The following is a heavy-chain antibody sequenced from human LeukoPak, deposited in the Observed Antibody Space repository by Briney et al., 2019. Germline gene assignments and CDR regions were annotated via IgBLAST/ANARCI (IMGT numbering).Heavy chain of an antibody. CDR3: ARALGYSSSSLSEYFQH. J-gene: IGHJ1*01. V-gene: IGHV1-2*02. CDR2: INPNSGGT. CDR1: GYTFTGYY. D-gene: IGHD6-6*01. Sequence: GASVKVSCKASGYTFTGYYMHWVRQAPGQGLEWMGWINPNSGGTNYAQKFQGRVTMTRDTSISTAYMELSRLRSDDTAVYYCARALGYSSSSLSEYFQHWGQGTLVTVSS.